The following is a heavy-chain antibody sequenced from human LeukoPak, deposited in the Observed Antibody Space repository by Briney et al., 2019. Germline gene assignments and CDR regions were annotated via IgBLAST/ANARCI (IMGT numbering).Heavy chain of an antibody. D-gene: IGHD2-2*01. CDR1: GGSISSSSYY. CDR2: IYYSGST. Sequence: SETLSLTCTVSGGSISSSSYYWGWIRQPPGKGLEWIGSIYYSGSTYYNPSLKSRVTISVDTSKNQFSLKLSSVTAADTAVYYCARGQLLIWDRFDPWGQGTLVTVSS. CDR3: ARGQLLIWDRFDP. V-gene: IGHV4-39*01. J-gene: IGHJ5*02.